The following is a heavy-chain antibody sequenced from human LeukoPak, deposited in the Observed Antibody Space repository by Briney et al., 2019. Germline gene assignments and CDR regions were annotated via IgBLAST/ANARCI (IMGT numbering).Heavy chain of an antibody. D-gene: IGHD5-18*01. CDR2: IYYSGST. CDR3: VRHSYSYGYYYYGMDV. V-gene: IGHV4-39*01. Sequence: SETLSLTCTVSGGSISSSSYYWGWIRQPPGKGLEWIGSIYYSGSTYYNPSLKSRVTISVDTSKNQFSLKLSSVTAADTAVYYCVRHSYSYGYYYYGMDVWGQGTTVTVSS. J-gene: IGHJ6*02. CDR1: GGSISSSSYY.